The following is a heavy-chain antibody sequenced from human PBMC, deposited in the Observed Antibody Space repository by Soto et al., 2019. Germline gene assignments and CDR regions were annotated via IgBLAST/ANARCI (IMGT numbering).Heavy chain of an antibody. V-gene: IGHV3-11*03. D-gene: IGHD6-13*01. CDR2: ISSSSSYT. Sequence: GGSLRLSCAASGFTFSSSAMHWIRQAPGKGLEWVSYISSSSSYTNYADSVKGRFTISRDNAKNSLYLQMNSLRAEDTAVYYCAGPGIAADYYGMDVWGQGTTVTVSS. CDR1: GFTFSSSA. CDR3: AGPGIAADYYGMDV. J-gene: IGHJ6*02.